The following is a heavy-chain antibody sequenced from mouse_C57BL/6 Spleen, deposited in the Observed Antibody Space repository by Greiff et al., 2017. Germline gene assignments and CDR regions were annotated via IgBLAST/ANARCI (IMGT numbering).Heavy chain of an antibody. CDR2: ISGGGGNT. Sequence: EVQLVESGGGLVKPGGSLKLSCAASGFTFSSYTMSWVRQTPEKRLEWVATISGGGGNTYYPDSVKGRFTISRDNAKNTLYLQMSSLRSEDTALYYCACSTVVPHYYAMDYWGQGTSVTVSS. CDR1: GFTFSSYT. J-gene: IGHJ4*01. CDR3: ACSTVVPHYYAMDY. D-gene: IGHD1-1*01. V-gene: IGHV5-9*01.